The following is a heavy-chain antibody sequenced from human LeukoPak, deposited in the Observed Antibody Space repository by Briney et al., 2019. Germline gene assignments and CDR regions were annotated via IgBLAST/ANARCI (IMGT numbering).Heavy chain of an antibody. CDR3: ARTNYVPALYYFDY. V-gene: IGHV4-61*08. CDR2: IYYSGST. CDR1: GGSISSGDYY. J-gene: IGHJ4*02. D-gene: IGHD2/OR15-2a*01. Sequence: SETLSLTCTVSGGSISSGDYYWSWIRQPPGKGLEWIGYIYYSGSTNYNPSLKSRVTISVDTSKNQFSLKLSSVTAADTAVYYCARTNYVPALYYFDYWGQGTLVTVSS.